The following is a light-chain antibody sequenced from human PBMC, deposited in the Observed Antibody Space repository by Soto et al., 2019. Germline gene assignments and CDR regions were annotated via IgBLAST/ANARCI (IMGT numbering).Light chain of an antibody. V-gene: IGKV1-17*02. CDR2: GGT. CDR1: QAIRND. CDR3: LQHNSYPPT. Sequence: DMQMTQSPSSLSASVGDRVTITCRASQAIRNDLGWYQQRPGKAPKRLIYGGTSVHSGVPSRFSGSGSGTEFTLTISNLQPEDFATYFCLQHNSYPPTFGQGTKLEIK. J-gene: IGKJ2*01.